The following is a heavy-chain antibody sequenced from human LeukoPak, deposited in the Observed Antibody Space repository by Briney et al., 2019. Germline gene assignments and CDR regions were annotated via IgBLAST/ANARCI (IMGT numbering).Heavy chain of an antibody. V-gene: IGHV1-18*01. CDR3: ARGFCSSSRCYNYYYMDV. CDR2: ISAYNGNT. J-gene: IGHJ6*03. Sequence: VASVKVSCKASGYTFVNYGISWVRRAPGQGLEWVGWISAYNGNTNYAQKFEGRVTLTTDPSTNTAYMEVRSLRSDDTAVYYCARGFCSSSRCYNYYYMDVWGKGTTVIVSS. D-gene: IGHD2-2*01. CDR1: GYTFVNYG.